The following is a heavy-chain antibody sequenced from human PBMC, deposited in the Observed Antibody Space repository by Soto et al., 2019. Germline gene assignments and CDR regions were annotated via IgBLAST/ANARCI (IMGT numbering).Heavy chain of an antibody. J-gene: IGHJ4*02. CDR2: IWYDGSNK. CDR1: GFTFSSYG. CDR3: ARGNYDILTGYYIGTNPRFDY. D-gene: IGHD3-9*01. V-gene: IGHV3-33*01. Sequence: GGSLRLSCAASGFTFSSYGMHWVRQAPGKGLEWVAVIWYDGSNKYYADSVKGRFTISRDNSKNTLYLQMNSLRAEDTAVYYCARGNYDILTGYYIGTNPRFDYWGQGTLVTSPQ.